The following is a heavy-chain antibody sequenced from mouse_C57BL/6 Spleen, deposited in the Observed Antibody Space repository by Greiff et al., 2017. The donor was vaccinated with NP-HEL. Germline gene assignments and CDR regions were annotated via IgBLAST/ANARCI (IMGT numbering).Heavy chain of an antibody. Sequence: QVQLLQSGAELVKPGASVKLSCTASGYTFTSYCMPWVHQRPGQGLEWIATLCPAGSYTYYPDTFKGQATMTADKSSSTAYMQLSSLTSEDSAVYYCARFPFVSSAIDYWGQGTSVTVSS. CDR1: GYTFTSYC. J-gene: IGHJ4*01. CDR3: ARFPFVSSAIDY. V-gene: IGHV1-69*02. CDR2: LCPAGSYT.